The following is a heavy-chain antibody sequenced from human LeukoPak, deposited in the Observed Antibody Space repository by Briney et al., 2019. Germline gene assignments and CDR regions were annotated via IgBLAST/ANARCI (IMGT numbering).Heavy chain of an antibody. CDR1: GYTFTSYD. Sequence: ASVKVSCKASGYTFTSYDINWVRQATGQGLEWMGWMNPNSGNTGYAQKFQGRVIITRNTSISTAYMELSSLRSEDTAVYYCARGPRSIAAAGQGYYYYYMDVWGKGTTVTVSS. J-gene: IGHJ6*03. D-gene: IGHD6-13*01. CDR2: MNPNSGNT. CDR3: ARGPRSIAAAGQGYYYYYMDV. V-gene: IGHV1-8*03.